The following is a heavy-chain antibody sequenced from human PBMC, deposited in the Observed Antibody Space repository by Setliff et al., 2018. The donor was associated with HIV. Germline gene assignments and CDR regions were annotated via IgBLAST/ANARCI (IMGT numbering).Heavy chain of an antibody. V-gene: IGHV4-61*02. CDR1: GGSISSSRYY. J-gene: IGHJ4*02. CDR3: ARDPSDGYGHFDY. CDR2: FTNRGST. Sequence: PSETLSLTCTVSGGSISSSRYYWGWFRQPAGKGLEWIGRFTNRGSTDYNPSLKSRVTISIDRSRNQFSLKLSAVTAADTAVYFCARDPSDGYGHFDYWGQGALVTVSS. D-gene: IGHD5-18*01.